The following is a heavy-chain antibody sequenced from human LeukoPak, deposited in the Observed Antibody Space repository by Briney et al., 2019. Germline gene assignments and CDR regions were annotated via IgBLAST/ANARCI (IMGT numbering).Heavy chain of an antibody. D-gene: IGHD4-17*01. Sequence: GGSLRLSCAASGFTFDDYGMSWVRQAPGKGLEWVSDINWNGGSTGYADSVKGRFTISRDNAKNSLYLQMNSLRAEDTALYYCARDRGRSGTTVTTSDYWGQGTLVTVSS. CDR2: INWNGGST. J-gene: IGHJ4*02. CDR3: ARDRGRSGTTVTTSDY. V-gene: IGHV3-20*04. CDR1: GFTFDDYG.